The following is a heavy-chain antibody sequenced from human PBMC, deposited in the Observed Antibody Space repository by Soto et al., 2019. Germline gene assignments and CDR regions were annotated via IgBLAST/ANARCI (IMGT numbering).Heavy chain of an antibody. V-gene: IGHV3-15*07. CDR3: TTERAITFGGVIVKDY. D-gene: IGHD3-16*02. CDR1: GFTFSNAW. J-gene: IGHJ4*02. Sequence: EVQLVESGGGLVKPGGSLRLSCAASGFTFSNAWMNWVRQAPGKGLEWVGRIKSKTDGGTTDYAAPVKGRFTISRDDSKNALYLQMNSLKTEDTAVYYCTTERAITFGGVIVKDYWGQGTLVTVSS. CDR2: IKSKTDGGTT.